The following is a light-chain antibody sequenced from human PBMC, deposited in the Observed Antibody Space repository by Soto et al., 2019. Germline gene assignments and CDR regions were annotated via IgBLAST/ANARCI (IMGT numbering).Light chain of an antibody. V-gene: IGKV3-15*01. CDR2: GAS. J-gene: IGKJ1*01. Sequence: EIVMTQSPATLSVSPGERATLSCRASQSVGSNLAWYQQKPGQAPRLLIYGASTRATGIPARFSGSVSGTEFTLTISSLQSEGFAIYFCQQYNNWPPDRTFGQGTKVEIK. CDR1: QSVGSN. CDR3: QQYNNWPPDRT.